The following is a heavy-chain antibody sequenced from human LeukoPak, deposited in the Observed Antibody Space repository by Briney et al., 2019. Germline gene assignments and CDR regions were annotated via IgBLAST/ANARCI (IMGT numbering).Heavy chain of an antibody. V-gene: IGHV3-48*01. D-gene: IGHD6-19*01. CDR1: GFTFSTYS. Sequence: GGSLRLSCAASGFTFSTYSMKWVRQAPGKGLEWVSYISDSSAMYYADSVRGRFTISRENDKNSLFLQMNSLRAEDTAVYYCAKGTGWHYFYGMDVWGQGTTVTVSS. J-gene: IGHJ6*02. CDR2: ISDSSAM. CDR3: AKGTGWHYFYGMDV.